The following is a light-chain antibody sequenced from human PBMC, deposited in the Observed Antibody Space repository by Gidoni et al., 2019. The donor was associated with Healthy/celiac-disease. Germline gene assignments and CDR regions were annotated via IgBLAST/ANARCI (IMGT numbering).Light chain of an antibody. CDR2: DAS. CDR3: QQRRGT. CDR1: QSVRSY. Sequence: EIVLTQSPATLSLSPGERATLSCRASQSVRSYLAWYQQKPGQAPRLLIYDASNRATGIPARFSGSGSGTDFTLTISSLEPEDFAVYYCQQRRGTFGQGTKVEIK. V-gene: IGKV3-11*01. J-gene: IGKJ1*01.